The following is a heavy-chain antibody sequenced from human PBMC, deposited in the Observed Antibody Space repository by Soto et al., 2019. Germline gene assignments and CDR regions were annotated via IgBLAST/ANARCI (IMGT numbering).Heavy chain of an antibody. CDR1: GGSISSGGYS. V-gene: IGHV4-30-2*01. D-gene: IGHD6-13*01. Sequence: PSETLSLTCAVSGGSISSGGYSWSWIRQPPGKGLEWIGYIYHSGSTYYNPSLKSRVTISVDRSKNQFSLKLSSVTAADTAVYYCARAYSSMPPPEFYTCCQRTLVTVSS. CDR2: IYHSGST. CDR3: ARAYSSMPPPEFYT. J-gene: IGHJ5*02.